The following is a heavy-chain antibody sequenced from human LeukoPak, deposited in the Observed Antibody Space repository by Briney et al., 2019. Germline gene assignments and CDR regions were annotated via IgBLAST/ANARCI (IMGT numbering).Heavy chain of an antibody. CDR2: IYSGGST. V-gene: IGHV3-53*01. CDR1: GFTVSSNY. Sequence: GGSLRLSCAVSGFTVSSNYMSWVRQAPGKGLGWVSVIYSGGSTYYADSVKGRFTISRDNSKNTLYLQMNSLRAEDTAVYYCARELGYCSGASCYFKYYGMDVWGQGTTVTVFS. J-gene: IGHJ6*02. CDR3: ARELGYCSGASCYFKYYGMDV. D-gene: IGHD2-15*01.